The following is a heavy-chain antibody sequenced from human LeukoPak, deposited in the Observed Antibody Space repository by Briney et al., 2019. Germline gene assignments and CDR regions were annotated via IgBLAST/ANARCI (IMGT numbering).Heavy chain of an antibody. J-gene: IGHJ4*02. CDR2: ISGSGSST. Sequence: PGGSLRLSCAASGFTFSSYDMSWIRQAPGKGLEWVSVISGSGSSTYYADSVKGRFTISRDNSKSTMYLQMNSLRAEDTAVYYCAKDGGTHFDHWGQGTLVTVSS. CDR3: AKDGGTHFDH. D-gene: IGHD1-26*01. CDR1: GFTFSSYD. V-gene: IGHV3-23*01.